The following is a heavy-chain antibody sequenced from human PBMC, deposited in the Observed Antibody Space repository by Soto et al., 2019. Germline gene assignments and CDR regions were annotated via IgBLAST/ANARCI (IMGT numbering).Heavy chain of an antibody. CDR3: ARGSVVPAAMSPFDY. J-gene: IGHJ4*02. Sequence: GGSLRLSCAASGFTISSNYMSWVRQAPGKGLEWVSVIYSGGSTYYADSGKGRFTISRDNSKNTLYLQMNSLRAEDTAVYYCARGSVVPAAMSPFDYWGQGTLVTVSS. V-gene: IGHV3-66*01. D-gene: IGHD2-2*01. CDR2: IYSGGST. CDR1: GFTISSNY.